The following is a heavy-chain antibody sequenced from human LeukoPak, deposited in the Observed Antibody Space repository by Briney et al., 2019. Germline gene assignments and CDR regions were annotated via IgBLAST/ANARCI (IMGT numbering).Heavy chain of an antibody. J-gene: IGHJ4*02. CDR1: GYTFTGYY. D-gene: IGHD4-17*01. CDR2: INPNSGVT. V-gene: IGHV1-2*06. CDR3: ARTDGVDY. Sequence: ASVKVSCKASGYTFTGYYIHWVRQAPGQGLEWMGRINPNSGVTIYAQKFQGRVTLTRDTSITTAYMELSSLRSDDTAVYYCARTDGVDYWGQGTLVTVSS.